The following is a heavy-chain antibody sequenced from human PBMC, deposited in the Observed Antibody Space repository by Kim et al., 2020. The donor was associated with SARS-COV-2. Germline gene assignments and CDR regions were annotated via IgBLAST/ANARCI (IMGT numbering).Heavy chain of an antibody. Sequence: SETLSLTCTVSGGSISSGGYYWSWIRQHPGKGLEWIGYIYYSGSTYYNPSLKSRVTISVDTSKNQFSLKLSSVTAADTAVYYCARVRFYYYGSGSYYDAFDIWGQGTMVTVSS. D-gene: IGHD3-10*01. CDR3: ARVRFYYYGSGSYYDAFDI. CDR2: IYYSGST. V-gene: IGHV4-31*03. J-gene: IGHJ3*02. CDR1: GGSISSGGYY.